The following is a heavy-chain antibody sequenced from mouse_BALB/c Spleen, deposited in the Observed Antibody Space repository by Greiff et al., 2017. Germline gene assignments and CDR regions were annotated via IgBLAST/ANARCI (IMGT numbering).Heavy chain of an antibody. Sequence: EVKLMESGGGLVQPGGSRKLSCAASGFTFSSFGMHWVRQAPEKGLEWVAYISSGSSTIYYADTVKGRFTISRDNPKNTLFLQMTSLRSEDTAMYYCARGGSSYPYAMDYWGQGTSVTVSS. CDR3: ARGGSSYPYAMDY. D-gene: IGHD1-1*01. J-gene: IGHJ4*01. CDR2: ISSGSSTI. CDR1: GFTFSSFG. V-gene: IGHV5-17*02.